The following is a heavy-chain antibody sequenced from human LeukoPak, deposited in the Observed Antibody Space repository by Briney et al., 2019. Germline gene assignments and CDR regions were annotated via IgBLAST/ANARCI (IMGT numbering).Heavy chain of an antibody. V-gene: IGHV5-51*01. CDR2: IYPGDSDT. Sequence: GESLKISCKGSGYTFTTYWIGWVRQMPGKGLEWMGIIYPGDSDTRYSPSFQGQVTISADKSISTAYLQWGTLKASDTAIYYCARHHSGGYYVFLDYWGQGTLVTVSS. D-gene: IGHD1-26*01. J-gene: IGHJ4*02. CDR1: GYTFTTYW. CDR3: ARHHSGGYYVFLDY.